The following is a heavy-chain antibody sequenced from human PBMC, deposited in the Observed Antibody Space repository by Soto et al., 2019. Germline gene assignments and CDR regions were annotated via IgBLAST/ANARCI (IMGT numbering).Heavy chain of an antibody. J-gene: IGHJ6*02. D-gene: IGHD3-3*01. Sequence: QVQLVESGGGVVQPGRSLRLSCAASGCTFSSYGMHWVRQAPGKGLEWVAVISYDGSNKYYADSVKGRFTISRDNSKNTLYLQMNSLRAEDTAVYYCAIPLYYDFWSGYLSGMDVWGQGTTVTVSS. CDR1: GCTFSSYG. V-gene: IGHV3-30*03. CDR3: AIPLYYDFWSGYLSGMDV. CDR2: ISYDGSNK.